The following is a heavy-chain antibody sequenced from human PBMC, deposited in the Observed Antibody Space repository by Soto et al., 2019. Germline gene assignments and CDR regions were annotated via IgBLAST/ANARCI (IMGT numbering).Heavy chain of an antibody. CDR3: AKDFMQADIVPLGRRHYYYYGMDV. CDR2: ISGSGGST. J-gene: IGHJ6*02. V-gene: IGHV3-23*01. Sequence: GGSLRLSCAASGFTFSSYAMSWVRQAPGKGLEWVSAISGSGGSTYYADSVKGRFTISRDNSKNTLYLQMNSLRAEDTAVYYGAKDFMQADIVPLGRRHYYYYGMDVWGQGTTVTVSS. CDR1: GFTFSSYA. D-gene: IGHD2-15*01.